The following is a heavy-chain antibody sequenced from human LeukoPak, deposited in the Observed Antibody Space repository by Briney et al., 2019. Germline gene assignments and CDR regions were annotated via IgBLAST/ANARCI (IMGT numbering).Heavy chain of an antibody. CDR2: INHSGST. J-gene: IGHJ5*02. CDR3: ARHLRITMVRGGYNWFDP. CDR1: GGSVSDYY. D-gene: IGHD3-10*01. V-gene: IGHV4-34*01. Sequence: SETLSLTCTISGGSVSDYYWSWIRQPPGKGLEWIGEINHSGSTNYNPSLKSRVTISVDTSKNQFSLKLSSVTAADTAVYYCARHLRITMVRGGYNWFDPWGQGTLVTVSS.